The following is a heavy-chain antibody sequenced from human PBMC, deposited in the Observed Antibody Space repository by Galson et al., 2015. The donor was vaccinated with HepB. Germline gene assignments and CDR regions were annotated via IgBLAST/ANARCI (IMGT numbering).Heavy chain of an antibody. V-gene: IGHV2-5*01. CDR2: IYWNDDK. Sequence: PALVKPTQTLTLTCTFSGFSLSTSGVGVGWIRQPPGKALEWLALIYWNDDKRYSPSLKSRLTITKDTSKNQVVLTMTNMDPVDTATYYCAHTEDAVGTIVVVPALYYFDYWGQGTLVTVSS. D-gene: IGHD2-2*01. J-gene: IGHJ4*02. CDR3: AHTEDAVGTIVVVPALYYFDY. CDR1: GFSLSTSGVG.